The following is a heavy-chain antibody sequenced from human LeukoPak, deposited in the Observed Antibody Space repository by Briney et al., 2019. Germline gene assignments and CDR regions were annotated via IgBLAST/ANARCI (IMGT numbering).Heavy chain of an antibody. CDR3: AFGGTAFDY. CDR1: XXTXSSYG. J-gene: IGHJ4*02. Sequence: SLRLSXXASXXTXSSYGMHWVRQAPGKGLEWVAVISYDGSNKYYADSVKGRFTISRDNSKNTLYLQMNSLRAEDTAVYYCAFGGTAFDYWGQGTLVTVSS. D-gene: IGHD3-10*01. V-gene: IGHV3-30*03. CDR2: ISYDGSNK.